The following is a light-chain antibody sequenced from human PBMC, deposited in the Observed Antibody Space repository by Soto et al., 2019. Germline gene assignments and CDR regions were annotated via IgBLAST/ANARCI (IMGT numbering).Light chain of an antibody. Sequence: DIVMTQSPATLSVSPGETATLSCRASQYVSNKVAWYQQKPGQAPSLLIFGASTRATGVPARFSGSGSGTEFTLSISSLQSEDFAVYYCKQYKEWPPFTFGQGTRLEIK. CDR3: KQYKEWPPFT. V-gene: IGKV3-15*01. CDR1: QYVSNK. J-gene: IGKJ5*01. CDR2: GAS.